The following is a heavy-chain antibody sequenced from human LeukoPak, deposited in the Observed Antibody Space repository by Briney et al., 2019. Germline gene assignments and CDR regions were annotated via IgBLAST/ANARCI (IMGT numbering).Heavy chain of an antibody. D-gene: IGHD3-10*01. V-gene: IGHV3-23*01. Sequence: GGSLRLSCAASGFSFSSYVMSWVRQAPGKGLEWVSGISGSGGSTYYADSAKGRFTISRDNSKNTLYLQMNSLRAEDTAVYYCAKVPYYGSGSYPFDYWGQGTLVTVYS. CDR1: GFSFSSYV. CDR2: ISGSGGST. CDR3: AKVPYYGSGSYPFDY. J-gene: IGHJ4*02.